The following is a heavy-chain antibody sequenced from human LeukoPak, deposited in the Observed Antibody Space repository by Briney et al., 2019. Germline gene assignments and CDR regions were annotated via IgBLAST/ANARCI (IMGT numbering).Heavy chain of an antibody. CDR2: IYSGGST. J-gene: IGHJ4*02. V-gene: IGHV3-66*01. D-gene: IGHD3-3*01. Sequence: GGSLRLSCAASGFTVSSNYMSWVRQAPGKGLEWVSVIYSGGSTYYADSVKGRFTISRDNAKNSLYLQMNSLRAEDTAVYYCARVREFSPGYYDFWSGYYLDYWGQGTLVTVSS. CDR3: ARVREFSPGYYDFWSGYYLDY. CDR1: GFTVSSNY.